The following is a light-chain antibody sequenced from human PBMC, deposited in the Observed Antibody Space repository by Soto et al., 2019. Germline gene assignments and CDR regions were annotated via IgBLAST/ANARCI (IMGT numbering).Light chain of an antibody. CDR1: SSDVGSYSL. CDR3: CSYAGSTTLYV. J-gene: IGLJ1*01. CDR2: EVS. Sequence: QSVLTQPASVSGSPGQSITISCTGTSSDVGSYSLVSWYQQHPGKAPKLMIYEVSKRPSGVSNHFSASKSGNTASLTISGLQAEDEADYYCCSYAGSTTLYVFGSGTKVTVL. V-gene: IGLV2-23*02.